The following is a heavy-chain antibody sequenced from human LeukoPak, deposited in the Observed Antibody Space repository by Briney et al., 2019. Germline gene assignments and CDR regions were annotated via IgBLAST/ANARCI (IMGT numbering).Heavy chain of an antibody. V-gene: IGHV3-23*01. CDR2: VSGSGGTT. Sequence: HPGGSLRLSCAASGFTFSNHAMSWVRQAPGKGLEWVSDVSGSGGTTYYVDSVKGRFTISRDNSKNTLYLQMNSLRAEDTAMYYCAREIGGGLHYFHSWGQGTPVTVSS. J-gene: IGHJ4*02. D-gene: IGHD1-26*01. CDR1: GFTFSNHA. CDR3: AREIGGGLHYFHS.